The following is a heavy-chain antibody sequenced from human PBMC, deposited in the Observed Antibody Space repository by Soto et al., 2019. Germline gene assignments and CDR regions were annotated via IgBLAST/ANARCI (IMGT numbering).Heavy chain of an antibody. D-gene: IGHD4-17*01. CDR3: ARDPAYGLNWFET. Sequence: EVQLVEFGGGLVQPGGSLRLSCAASGFTFSSYSMNWVRQAPGKGLEWVSYISSSSSTIYYADSVKGRFTISRDNAKNSLYLQMNSLRAEDTAVYYCARDPAYGLNWFETCGTGTLVTVSA. V-gene: IGHV3-48*01. CDR2: ISSSSSTI. CDR1: GFTFSSYS. J-gene: IGHJ5*02.